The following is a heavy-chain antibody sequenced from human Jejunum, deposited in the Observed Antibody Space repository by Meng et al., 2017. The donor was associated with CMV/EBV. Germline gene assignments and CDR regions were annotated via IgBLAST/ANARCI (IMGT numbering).Heavy chain of an antibody. Sequence: FTLSNHWMQWVRQAPGKGLVWVSRINVDGTTTTYADSVKGRFTISRDNAKNTLYLQMNSLRAEDTAVYYCARDRSYYTTGPHFDFWGQGSRVTVSS. V-gene: IGHV3-74*01. D-gene: IGHD2-2*02. CDR1: FTLSNHW. J-gene: IGHJ4*02. CDR3: ARDRSYYTTGPHFDF. CDR2: INVDGTTT.